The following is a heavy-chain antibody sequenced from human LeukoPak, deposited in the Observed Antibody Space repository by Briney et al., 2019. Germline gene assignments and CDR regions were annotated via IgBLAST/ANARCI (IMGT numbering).Heavy chain of an antibody. D-gene: IGHD1-26*01. CDR1: GFTFSGSA. CDR2: ISSSSSYI. Sequence: GGSLRLSCAASGFTFSGSALHWVRQASGKGLEWVSSISSSSSYIYYADPVKGRFTISRDNAKNSLYLQMNSLRAEDTAVYYCARGSGMGATRGTLAYWGQGTLVTVSS. J-gene: IGHJ4*02. CDR3: ARGSGMGATRGTLAY. V-gene: IGHV3-21*01.